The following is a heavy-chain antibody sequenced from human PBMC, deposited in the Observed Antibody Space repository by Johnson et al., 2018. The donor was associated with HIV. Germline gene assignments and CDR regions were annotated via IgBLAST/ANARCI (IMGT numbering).Heavy chain of an antibody. D-gene: IGHD6-6*01. Sequence: VESGGGLVQPGRSLRLSCAASGFTFDDYAMHWVRQAPGKGLEWVSGISWNSGSIGYADSVKGRFTISRDNAKNSLYLQMNSLRAEDTALYYCGRDRYSSSSGAFDIWGQGTMVTVSS. CDR1: GFTFDDYA. V-gene: IGHV3-9*01. J-gene: IGHJ3*02. CDR3: GRDRYSSSSGAFDI. CDR2: ISWNSGSI.